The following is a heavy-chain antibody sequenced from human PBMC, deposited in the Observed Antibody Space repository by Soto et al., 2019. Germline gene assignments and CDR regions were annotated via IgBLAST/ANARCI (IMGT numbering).Heavy chain of an antibody. CDR3: ARASTGTTVPFDY. CDR2: INPNSGGT. J-gene: IGHJ4*02. Sequence: ASVKVSCKASGYTFTGYYMHWVRQAPGQGLEWMGWINPNSGGTNYAQKFQGRVTMTRDTSISTAYMELSRLRSDDTAVYYCARASTGTTVPFDYWGQGTLVTVS. V-gene: IGHV1-2*02. D-gene: IGHD1-1*01. CDR1: GYTFTGYY.